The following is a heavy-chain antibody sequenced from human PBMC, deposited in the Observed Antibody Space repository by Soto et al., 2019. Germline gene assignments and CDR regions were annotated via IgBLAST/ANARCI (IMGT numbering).Heavy chain of an antibody. J-gene: IGHJ4*02. CDR2: ISAHNGNT. CDR3: ARGRYGDY. D-gene: IGHD1-1*01. V-gene: IGHV1-18*01. CDR1: GYAFTTYG. Sequence: QVHLVQSGAEVKKPGASVKVSCQGSGYAFTTYGITWVRPAPGQGLEWMGWISAHNGNTNYAQKLQGRVTVTRDTSTSTAYMELRSLRYDNTAVYYCARGRYGDYWGQRALVTVSS.